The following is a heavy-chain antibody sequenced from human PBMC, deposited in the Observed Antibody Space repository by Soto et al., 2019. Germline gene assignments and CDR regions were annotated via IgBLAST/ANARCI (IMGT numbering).Heavy chain of an antibody. J-gene: IGHJ4*02. CDR3: ARDRGYRGGYVAGLGY. D-gene: IGHD6-19*01. V-gene: IGHV3-33*01. Sequence: QVQLVESGGGVVQPGRSLRLSCAASGFTFSSYGMHWVRQAPGKGLEWVAVIWYDGSNKYYADSVKGRFTISRDNSKNTLYLQMNSLRAEDTAVYYCARDRGYRGGYVAGLGYRGQGTLVTVSS. CDR1: GFTFSSYG. CDR2: IWYDGSNK.